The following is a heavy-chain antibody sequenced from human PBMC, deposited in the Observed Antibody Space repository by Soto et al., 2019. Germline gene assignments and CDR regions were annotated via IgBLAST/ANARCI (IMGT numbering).Heavy chain of an antibody. J-gene: IGHJ4*02. CDR1: GFTFSSYG. CDR3: AKDLLITGTTAFDY. Sequence: QVQLVEAGGGVVQPGRSLRLSCAASGFTFSSYGMHWVRQAPGKGLEWVAVISYDGSNKYYADSVKGRFTISRDNSKNTLYLQMNSLRAEDTAVYYCAKDLLITGTTAFDYWGQGTLVTVSS. D-gene: IGHD1-7*01. V-gene: IGHV3-30*18. CDR2: ISYDGSNK.